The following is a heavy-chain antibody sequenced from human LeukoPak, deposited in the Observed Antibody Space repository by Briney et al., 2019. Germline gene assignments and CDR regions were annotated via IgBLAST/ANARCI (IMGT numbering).Heavy chain of an antibody. J-gene: IGHJ4*02. Sequence: ASVKVSCKASGYTFTSYYMHRVRQAPGQGLEWMGIIHPNSGSTTYAQKFQGRVTMTRDTSTSTVYMELSSLRSEDTAVYYCAKDSSRSYLDHWGQGTLVTVSS. V-gene: IGHV1-46*01. CDR3: AKDSSRSYLDH. CDR1: GYTFTSYY. CDR2: IHPNSGST. D-gene: IGHD3-10*01.